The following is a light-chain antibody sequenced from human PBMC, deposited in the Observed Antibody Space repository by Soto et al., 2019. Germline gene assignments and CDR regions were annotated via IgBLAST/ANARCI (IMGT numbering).Light chain of an antibody. CDR3: AASDDPIKRFV. Sequence: HSVLTHPHSAPDTPGQRVPISCSGSNSNIASNTVNWYQHHPGTAPKLLIYYNNQRPSGVPDRLSGSKSGTSASLAISGLQSEDESDYYCAASDDPIKRFVFGNG. J-gene: IGLJ1*01. CDR1: NSNIASNT. V-gene: IGLV1-44*01. CDR2: YNN.